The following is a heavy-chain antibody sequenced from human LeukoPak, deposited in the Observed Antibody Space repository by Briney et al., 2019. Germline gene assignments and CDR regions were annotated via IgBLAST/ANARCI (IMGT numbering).Heavy chain of an antibody. CDR3: ARHRALAYCGGDCLYYFDY. V-gene: IGHV4-59*08. D-gene: IGHD2-21*02. Sequence: SETLSLTCTVSGGSISNYYWSWIRQPPGKELEWIGYIYYIGSTNYNPSLKRRVTISVDTSKNQFSLKLSSVTAADTAVYYCARHRALAYCGGDCLYYFDYWGQGTLVTVSS. CDR1: GGSISNYY. J-gene: IGHJ4*02. CDR2: IYYIGST.